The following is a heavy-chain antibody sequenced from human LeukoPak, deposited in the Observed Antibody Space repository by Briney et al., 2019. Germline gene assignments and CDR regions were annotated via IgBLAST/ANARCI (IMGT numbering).Heavy chain of an antibody. CDR3: ARGTPPTVTTFWWFDP. CDR2: INNSGST. V-gene: IGHV4-34*01. CDR1: GGSFSGYY. D-gene: IGHD4-17*01. Sequence: SETLSLTCVVYGGSFSGYYWSWIRQPPGKGLEWIGEINNSGSTNYNPSLKSRVTISVDTSKSQFSLKLSSVTAADTAVYYCARGTPPTVTTFWWFDPWGQGTLVTVSS. J-gene: IGHJ5*02.